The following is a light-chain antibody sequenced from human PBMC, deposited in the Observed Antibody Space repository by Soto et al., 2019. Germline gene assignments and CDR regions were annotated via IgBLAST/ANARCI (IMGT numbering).Light chain of an antibody. CDR2: GAS. V-gene: IGKV3-20*01. CDR1: QSVSSNY. Sequence: EIVMTQSPGTLSLSPGETATLSCRASQSVSSNYVAWFRQKPGQAPRLLIYGASSRPTGVRDRFSARGSGTVFTLTISTLEPEDFGGYYCQQYGRSPFTFGPGTQVDIK. CDR3: QQYGRSPFT. J-gene: IGKJ3*01.